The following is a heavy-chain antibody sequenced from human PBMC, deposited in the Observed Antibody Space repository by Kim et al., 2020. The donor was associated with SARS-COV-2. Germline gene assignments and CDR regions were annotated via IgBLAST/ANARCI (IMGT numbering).Heavy chain of an antibody. CDR2: ISSNGGST. Sequence: GGSLRLSCAASGFTFSSYAMHWVRQAPGKGLEYVSAISSNGGSTYYANSVKGRFTISRDNSKNTLYLQMGSLRAEDMAVYYCARGDYGGVFDYWGQGTLVTVSS. CDR1: GFTFSSYA. J-gene: IGHJ4*02. V-gene: IGHV3-64*01. CDR3: ARGDYGGVFDY. D-gene: IGHD3-10*01.